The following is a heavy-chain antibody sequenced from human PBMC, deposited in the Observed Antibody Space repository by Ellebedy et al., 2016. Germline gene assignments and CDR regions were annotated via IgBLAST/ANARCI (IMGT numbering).Heavy chain of an antibody. D-gene: IGHD5-18*01. V-gene: IGHV3-15*01. Sequence: GESLKISCAASEFTFSNAWMNWVRQAPGKGLEWVGRIKSKTDGGAADYAAPVKGRFTISRDDSKNTLYLQMNSLKTEDTAVYFCTTVYRYNYDSVWGQGTLVTVSS. J-gene: IGHJ4*02. CDR3: TTVYRYNYDSV. CDR1: EFTFSNAW. CDR2: IKSKTDGGAA.